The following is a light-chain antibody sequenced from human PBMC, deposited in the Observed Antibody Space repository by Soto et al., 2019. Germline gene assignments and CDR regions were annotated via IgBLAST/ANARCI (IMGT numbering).Light chain of an antibody. J-gene: IGLJ2*01. V-gene: IGLV1-40*01. CDR3: QSYDSSLSVVV. CDR2: ANN. CDR1: SSNIGAGYD. Sequence: QSVLTQPPSVSGAPGQRVTISCTGSSSNIGAGYDVHWYQQLPGTAPKLLIYANNNRPSGVPDRFSGSTSGTSASLAIAGLQAEDEGDYYCQSYDSSLSVVVFGRGTKVTVL.